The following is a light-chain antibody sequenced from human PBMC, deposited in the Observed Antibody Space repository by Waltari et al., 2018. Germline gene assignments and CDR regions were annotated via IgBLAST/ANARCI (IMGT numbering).Light chain of an antibody. Sequence: DIQMTQSPSTLSASVGDRVIISCRASQRISKWLAWYKQKPGKAPKLLIYKASTLESGVPSRFSGSGSGTEFTLTISSLQPEDFATYYCQQYNSYSLLSFGGGTKVEIK. V-gene: IGKV1-5*03. J-gene: IGKJ4*01. CDR1: QRISKW. CDR3: QQYNSYSLLS. CDR2: KAS.